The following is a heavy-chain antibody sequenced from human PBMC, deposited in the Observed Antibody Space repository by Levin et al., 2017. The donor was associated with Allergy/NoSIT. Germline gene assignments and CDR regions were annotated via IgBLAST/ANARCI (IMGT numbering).Heavy chain of an antibody. Sequence: LRLSCTVSGGSISGGGYHWTWIRQHPEKGLEWIGYINYSGSTFYNPSLKSRLMISVDTSKNQFSLNVSSVTAADTAVYYCAREDGSTFDFWGQGALVTVAS. D-gene: IGHD2-2*03. V-gene: IGHV4-31*03. CDR3: AREDGSTFDF. CDR1: GGSISGGGYH. CDR2: INYSGST. J-gene: IGHJ4*02.